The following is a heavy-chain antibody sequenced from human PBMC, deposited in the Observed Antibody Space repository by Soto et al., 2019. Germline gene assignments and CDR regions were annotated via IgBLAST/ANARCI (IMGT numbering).Heavy chain of an antibody. CDR1: GGTFSSYT. J-gene: IGHJ4*02. D-gene: IGHD2-2*01. CDR2: IIPILGIA. Sequence: GASVKVSCKASGGTFSSYTISWVRQAPGQGLEWMGRIIPILGIANYAQKFQGRVTITADKSTSTAYMELSSLRSEDTAVYYCASTHCSSTSCYDYWGQGTLVTVSS. CDR3: ASTHCSSTSCYDY. V-gene: IGHV1-69*02.